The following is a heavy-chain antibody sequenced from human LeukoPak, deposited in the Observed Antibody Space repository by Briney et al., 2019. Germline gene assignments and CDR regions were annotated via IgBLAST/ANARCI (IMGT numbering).Heavy chain of an antibody. V-gene: IGHV3-9*01. Sequence: GGSLRLSCAASGFIFDDYAMHWVRQAPGKGLEWVSGLTWNSGRKAYADSVKGRFTVSRDIAKNTLFLQMNSLRAEDTAVYYCAVRYSGSWYLFDYWGQGTLVTVSS. D-gene: IGHD6-13*01. CDR3: AVRYSGSWYLFDY. CDR1: GFIFDDYA. J-gene: IGHJ4*02. CDR2: LTWNSGRK.